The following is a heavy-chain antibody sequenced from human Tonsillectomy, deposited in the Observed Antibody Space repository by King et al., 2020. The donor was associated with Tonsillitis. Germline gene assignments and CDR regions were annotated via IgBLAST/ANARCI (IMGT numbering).Heavy chain of an antibody. CDR2: ISHSGST. CDR3: ARQYCAGFNCTDH. Sequence: VQLQQWGAGLLKPSETLSLTCAVYGESFSGYYWTWIRQPPGKGLEWIGQISHSGSTNYNPSLKSRVTISGDTSKNQFSLKVTSVTAADTAMYYCARQYCAGFNCTDHWGQGTLVTVSS. D-gene: IGHD2-21*01. CDR1: GESFSGYY. J-gene: IGHJ4*02. V-gene: IGHV4-34*01.